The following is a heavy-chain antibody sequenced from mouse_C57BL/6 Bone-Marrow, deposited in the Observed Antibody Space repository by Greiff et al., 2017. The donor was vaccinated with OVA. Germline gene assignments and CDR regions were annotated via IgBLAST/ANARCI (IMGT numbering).Heavy chain of an antibody. CDR2: IDPNSGGT. J-gene: IGHJ2*01. Sequence: QVQLKQSGAELVKPGASVKLSCKASGYTFTSYWMHWVKQRPGRGLEWIGRIDPNSGGTKYNEKFKSKSTLTVDKPSSTAYMQLSSLTSEDSAVYYCARVLITTVVVPYFDYWGQGTTLTVSS. CDR1: GYTFTSYW. D-gene: IGHD1-1*01. CDR3: ARVLITTVVVPYFDY. V-gene: IGHV1-72*01.